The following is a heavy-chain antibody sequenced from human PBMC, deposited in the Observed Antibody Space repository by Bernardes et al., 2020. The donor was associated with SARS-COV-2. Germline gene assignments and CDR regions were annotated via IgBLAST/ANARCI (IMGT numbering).Heavy chain of an antibody. CDR2: ISYDGSNK. CDR3: ARSLVATEAY. CDR1: GFTFSSYA. Sequence: GGSLRLSCAASGFTFSSYAMHWVRQAPGKGLEWVAVISYDGSNKYYADSVKGRFTISRDNSKNTLYLQMNSLRAEDTAVYYCARSLVATEAYWAQGTLVTVSS. J-gene: IGHJ4*02. V-gene: IGHV3-30*01. D-gene: IGHD5-12*01.